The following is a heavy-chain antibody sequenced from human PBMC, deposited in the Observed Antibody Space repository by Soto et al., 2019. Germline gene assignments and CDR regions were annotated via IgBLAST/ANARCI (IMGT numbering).Heavy chain of an antibody. J-gene: IGHJ4*02. Sequence: SETLSLTCTVSGGSISSYYWSWIRQPPGKGLECIGYIYYSEGTSYNPSLKSRVTISVDTSKNQFSLKLTSVTAADTAVYYCARVRVGARAYFDYWGQGTLVTVSS. CDR3: ARVRVGARAYFDY. CDR2: IYYSEGT. D-gene: IGHD1-26*01. V-gene: IGHV4-59*01. CDR1: GGSISSYY.